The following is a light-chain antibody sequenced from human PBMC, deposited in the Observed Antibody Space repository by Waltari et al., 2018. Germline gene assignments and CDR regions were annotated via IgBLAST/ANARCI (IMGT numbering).Light chain of an antibody. CDR2: DVS. CDR1: RYDVGVYKF. V-gene: IGLV2-14*03. J-gene: IGLJ2*01. CDR3: SSYTSSTTVV. Sequence: QSALTHPASVSGSPGQSITISCAGSRYDVGVYKFVPWYQQPPGRAPKLLIYDVSNRPSGISSRFSGSKSGSTASLTISGLQTEDEADYFCSSYTSSTTVVFGGGTKLTVL.